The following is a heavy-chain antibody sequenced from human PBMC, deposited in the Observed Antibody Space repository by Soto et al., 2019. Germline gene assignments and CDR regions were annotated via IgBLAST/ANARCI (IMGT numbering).Heavy chain of an antibody. J-gene: IGHJ5*02. D-gene: IGHD1-1*01. CDR3: AKVNVNNWFDP. CDR1: GFTFSSYG. V-gene: IGHV3-30*18. Sequence: ESGGGVVQPGRSLRLSCAASGFTFSSYGMHWVRQAPGKGLEWVAVISYDGSNKYYADSVKGRFTISRDNSKNTLYLQMNSLRAEDTAVYYCAKVNVNNWFDPWGPGTLVTVSS. CDR2: ISYDGSNK.